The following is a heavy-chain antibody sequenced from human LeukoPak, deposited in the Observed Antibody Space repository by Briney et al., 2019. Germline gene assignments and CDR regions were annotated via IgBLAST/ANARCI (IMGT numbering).Heavy chain of an antibody. CDR3: AALNPHSNFDY. CDR2: IYSGGST. D-gene: IGHD2-15*01. V-gene: IGHV3-53*01. CDR1: GFTVSSNY. J-gene: IGHJ4*02. Sequence: GGSLRLSCAASGFTVSSNYMSWVRQAPGKGLEWVSVIYSGGSTYYADSVKGRFTISRDNSKNTLYLQMNSLRAEDTAVYYCAALNPHSNFDYWGQGTLVTVSS.